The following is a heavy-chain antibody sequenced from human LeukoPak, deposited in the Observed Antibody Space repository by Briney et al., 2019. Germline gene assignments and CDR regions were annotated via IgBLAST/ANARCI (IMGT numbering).Heavy chain of an antibody. CDR2: INAGNGNT. CDR1: GYSFTSYA. CDR3: ARGRCVATSLGYYLDY. Sequence: ASVKVSCKASGYSFTSYAMHWVRQAPGQRLEWMGWINAGNGNTKYSQKFQGRVTITRDTSASTVYMELSSLRSEDTGVYNCARGRCVATSLGYYLDYWGQGTLVTVSS. D-gene: IGHD5-12*01. J-gene: IGHJ4*02. V-gene: IGHV1-3*01.